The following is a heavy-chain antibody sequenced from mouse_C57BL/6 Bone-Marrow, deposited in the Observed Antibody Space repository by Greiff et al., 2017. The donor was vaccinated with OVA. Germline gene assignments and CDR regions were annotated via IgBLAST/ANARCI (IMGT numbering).Heavy chain of an antibody. J-gene: IGHJ4*01. CDR3: AKNRGITTVVATDAMDY. Sequence: QVQLQQSGPGLVQPSQSLSITCTVSGFSLTSYGVHWVRQSPGKGLEWLGVIWRGGSTDYNAAFMSSLSIPKDNSKNQVFIKMNSLQADDTAIYYCAKNRGITTVVATDAMDYWGQGTSVTVSS. D-gene: IGHD1-1*01. CDR1: GFSLTSYG. CDR2: IWRGGST. V-gene: IGHV2-5*01.